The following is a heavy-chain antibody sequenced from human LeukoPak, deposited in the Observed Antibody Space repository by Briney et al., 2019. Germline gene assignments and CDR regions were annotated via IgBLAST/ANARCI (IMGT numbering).Heavy chain of an antibody. CDR3: SRGLINGHDFDY. Sequence: ASVKVSCNASGYIFTDYFMHWIRQVPGQGPEWMGWINPNSGDTNYAQKFQGWVTMTRDTSISTADMDLNRLTSDDTAVYYCSRGLINGHDFDYWGQGTVVTVSS. CDR1: GYIFTDYF. J-gene: IGHJ4*02. CDR2: INPNSGDT. D-gene: IGHD2-8*01. V-gene: IGHV1-2*04.